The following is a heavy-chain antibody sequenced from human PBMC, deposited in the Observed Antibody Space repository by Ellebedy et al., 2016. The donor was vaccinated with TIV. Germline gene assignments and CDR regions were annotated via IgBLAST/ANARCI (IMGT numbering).Heavy chain of an antibody. V-gene: IGHV1-58*02. J-gene: IGHJ3*02. D-gene: IGHD1-26*01. Sequence: AASVKVSCKASGFTFTSSAMQWVRQARGQRLEWMGWNVVGSGNTNYAQKFQERVTITRDMSTITAYMELSSLRSEDTAVYYCAATSGSYRSMLLAGPLDDAFDIWGQGTMVTVSS. CDR2: NVVGSGNT. CDR3: AATSGSYRSMLLAGPLDDAFDI. CDR1: GFTFTSSA.